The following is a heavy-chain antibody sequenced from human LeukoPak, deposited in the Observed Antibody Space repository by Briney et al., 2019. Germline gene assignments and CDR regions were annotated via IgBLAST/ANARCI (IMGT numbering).Heavy chain of an antibody. D-gene: IGHD1-1*01. Sequence: SETLSLICTVSGGSITSHYWSWIRRPPGKGLEWIGHISYSGSTKYNPSIKGRVTISIGTSKKQFSLKLSSVTAADMAVYYFARVKSGNFDYWGQGTLVTVSS. V-gene: IGHV4-59*11. CDR2: ISYSGST. CDR3: ARVKSGNFDY. CDR1: GGSITSHY. J-gene: IGHJ4*02.